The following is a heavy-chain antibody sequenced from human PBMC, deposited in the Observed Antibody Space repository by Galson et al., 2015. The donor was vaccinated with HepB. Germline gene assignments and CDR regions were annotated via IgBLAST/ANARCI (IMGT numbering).Heavy chain of an antibody. Sequence: SLRLSCAASGFSFTRCAMTWVRQAPGKGLEWVSSITSSGGNSYYTASVKGRFTVSRDNSKNTLLLQLNSLRAEDTAMYFCAKDGIMVANNPYHFHYWGQGTLVTVSS. D-gene: IGHD2-15*01. V-gene: IGHV3-23*01. J-gene: IGHJ4*02. CDR3: AKDGIMVANNPYHFHY. CDR1: GFSFTRCA. CDR2: ITSSGGNS.